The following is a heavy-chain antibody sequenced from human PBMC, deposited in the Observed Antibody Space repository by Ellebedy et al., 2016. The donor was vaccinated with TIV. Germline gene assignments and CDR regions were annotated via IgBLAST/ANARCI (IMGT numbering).Heavy chain of an antibody. D-gene: IGHD6-19*01. CDR1: GFTFSSYA. Sequence: GESLKISCAASGFTFSSYAINWVRQAPGKGLEWVSSISNDGGDTYYGDSVKGRFTISRDNSKNTLYLQMNSLRAEDTTVYYCVFGWYFDFWGQGTLVTVSS. CDR3: VFGWYFDF. J-gene: IGHJ4*02. V-gene: IGHV3-23*01. CDR2: ISNDGGDT.